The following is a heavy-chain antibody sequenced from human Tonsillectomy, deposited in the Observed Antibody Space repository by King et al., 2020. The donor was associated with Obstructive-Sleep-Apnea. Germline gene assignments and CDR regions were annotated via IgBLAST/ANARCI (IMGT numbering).Heavy chain of an antibody. CDR3: ARVPYITGWSGWFDP. J-gene: IGHJ5*02. CDR2: IYFSGSP. Sequence: QLQESGPGLVKPSETLSLTCTVSGGSISSSSYYWGWIRQPPGKGLEWFGSIYFSGSPNYNPSLKSRATITIEPSKNKFSLKPSSVTAADTAVYYCARVPYITGWSGWFDPWGQGTLVTVSS. V-gene: IGHV4-39*07. D-gene: IGHD6-19*01. CDR1: GGSISSSSYY.